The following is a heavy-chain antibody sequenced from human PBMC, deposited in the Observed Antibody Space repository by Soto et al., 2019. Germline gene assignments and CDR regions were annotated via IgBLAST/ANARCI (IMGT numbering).Heavy chain of an antibody. J-gene: IGHJ4*02. CDR3: AVGYYSATNPLFDY. Sequence: ASVKVSCKASGYTFTSYDINWVRQATGQGLEWMGWMNPNSGNTGYAQKFQGRVTITRDTSASTAYMELSSLRSEDTAVYYCAVGYYSATNPLFDYWGQGTLVTVSS. CDR1: GYTFTSYD. V-gene: IGHV1-8*01. CDR2: MNPNSGNT. D-gene: IGHD3-10*01.